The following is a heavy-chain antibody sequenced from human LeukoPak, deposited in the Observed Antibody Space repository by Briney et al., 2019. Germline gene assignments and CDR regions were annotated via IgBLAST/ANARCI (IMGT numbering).Heavy chain of an antibody. D-gene: IGHD6-6*01. CDR1: GGTFSSYA. CDR3: VSLRGSSSFFDY. J-gene: IGHJ4*02. CDR2: IIPIFGTA. Sequence: SVKVSCKASGGTFSSYAISWVRQAPGQGLEWMGGIIPIFGTANYAQKFQGRVTITADESTSTAYMELSSLRSEDTAVYYCVSLRGSSSFFDYWGQGTPVTVSS. V-gene: IGHV1-69*13.